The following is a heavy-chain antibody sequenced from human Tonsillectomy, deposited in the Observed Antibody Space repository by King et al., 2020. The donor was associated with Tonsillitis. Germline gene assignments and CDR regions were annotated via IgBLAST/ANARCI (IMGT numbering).Heavy chain of an antibody. D-gene: IGHD6-19*01. Sequence: MQLQESGPGLVKPSQTLSLTCTVSGGSISSGGYYWSWIRQHPGNGLEWIGYIYYSGSPYSNPSLKSRVTISVDTSKNQFSLKLSSVTAADTAVYYCARESRGGWYDYWGQGTLVTVSS. V-gene: IGHV4-31*03. CDR1: GGSISSGGYY. J-gene: IGHJ4*02. CDR3: ARESRGGWYDY. CDR2: IYYSGSP.